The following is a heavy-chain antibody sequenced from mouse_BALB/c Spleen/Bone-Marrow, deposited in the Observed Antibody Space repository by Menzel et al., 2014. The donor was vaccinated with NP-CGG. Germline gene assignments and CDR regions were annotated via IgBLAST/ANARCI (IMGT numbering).Heavy chain of an antibody. Sequence: EVQRVESGGGLVKPGGSLKLSCAASGFTFNNYAMSWVRQTPDKRLEWVASISSGGDTFYSDTVKGRFTISGDSARNILYLQMSSLGSEDTALYYCARGLYYGFEGYAMDYWGQGTSVTVSS. CDR2: ISSGGDT. D-gene: IGHD2-2*01. V-gene: IGHV5-6-5*01. CDR1: GFTFNNYA. CDR3: ARGLYYGFEGYAMDY. J-gene: IGHJ4*01.